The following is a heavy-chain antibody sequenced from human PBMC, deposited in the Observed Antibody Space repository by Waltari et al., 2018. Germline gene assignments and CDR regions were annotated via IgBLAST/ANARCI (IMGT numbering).Heavy chain of an antibody. V-gene: IGHV1-24*01. D-gene: IGHD3-10*01. J-gene: IGHJ4*02. CDR2: CEPEDGET. CDR3: ATDGKLAEWELYAY. CDR1: GYTLTELS. Sequence: QVQLVQSGAEVKKPGASVKVSCKVSGYTLTELSMHWVRPAPGKGLEGMGGCEPEDGETIYAQKFQGRVTMTEDTSTDTAYMELSSLRSEDTAVYYCATDGKLAEWELYAYWGQGTLVTVSS.